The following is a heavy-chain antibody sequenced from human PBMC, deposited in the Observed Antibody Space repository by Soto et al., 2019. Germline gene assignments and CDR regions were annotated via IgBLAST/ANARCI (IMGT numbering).Heavy chain of an antibody. Sequence: QVQLVQSGAEVKKPGSSVKVSCKASGGTFSSYAISWVRQAPGQGLEWMGGIIPIFGTANYPQKFQGRVTITPDEATSTAYMELSSLRSEDTAVYYCAREGGSRNYRYYAMDVWGQGTTVTFSS. CDR1: GGTFSSYA. J-gene: IGHJ6*02. CDR3: AREGGSRNYRYYAMDV. V-gene: IGHV1-69*05. D-gene: IGHD3-10*01. CDR2: IIPIFGTA.